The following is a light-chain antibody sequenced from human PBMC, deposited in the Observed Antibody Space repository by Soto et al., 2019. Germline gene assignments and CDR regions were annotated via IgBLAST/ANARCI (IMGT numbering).Light chain of an antibody. Sequence: DIHMTKSPSTLSGSVGDRVTITCRASQTISSWLAWYQQKPGKAPKLLIYKASTLKSGVPSRFSGSGSGTEFTLTISSLQPDDFATYYCQHYNSYSEAFGQGTRWIS. CDR2: KAS. V-gene: IGKV1-5*03. J-gene: IGKJ1*01. CDR3: QHYNSYSEA. CDR1: QTISSW.